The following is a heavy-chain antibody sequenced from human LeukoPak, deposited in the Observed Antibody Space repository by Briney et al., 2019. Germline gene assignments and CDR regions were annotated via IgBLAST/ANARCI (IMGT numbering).Heavy chain of an antibody. CDR1: GFTFSSYA. V-gene: IGHV3-30*04. J-gene: IGHJ4*02. CDR3: ARDLQEYEGSCWGPDY. D-gene: IGHD6-19*01. Sequence: GGSLRLSCAASGFTFSSYAMHWVRQAPGKGLEWVAVISYDGSNKYYADSVKGRFTISRDNSKNTLYLQMNSLRAEDTAVYYCARDLQEYEGSCWGPDYWGQGTLVTGSS. CDR2: ISYDGSNK.